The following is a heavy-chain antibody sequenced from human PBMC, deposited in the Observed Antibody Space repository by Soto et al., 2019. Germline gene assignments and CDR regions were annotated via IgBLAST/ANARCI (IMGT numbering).Heavy chain of an antibody. CDR1: GFTFSSYG. J-gene: IGHJ4*02. CDR2: ISYDGSNK. CDR3: AKERDIVVVVAPLDY. V-gene: IGHV3-30*18. D-gene: IGHD2-15*01. Sequence: QVQLVESGGGVVQPGRSLRLSCAASGFTFSSYGMHWVRQAPGKGLEWVAVISYDGSNKYYADSVKGRFTISRDNSKNTLYLQMSSLRAEDTAGYYCAKERDIVVVVAPLDYWGQGTLVTVSS.